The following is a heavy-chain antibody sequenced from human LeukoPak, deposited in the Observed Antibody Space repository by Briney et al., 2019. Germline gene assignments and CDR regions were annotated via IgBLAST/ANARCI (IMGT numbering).Heavy chain of an antibody. D-gene: IGHD1-26*01. V-gene: IGHV4-34*01. CDR1: GGSFNGYY. CDR3: ARDIVGATGGY. CDR2: INHSGST. Sequence: PSETLSLTCAVYGGSFNGYYWSWIRQPPGKGLEWIGEINHSGSTNYNPSLKSRVTISVDTSKNQFSLKLSSVTAADTAVYYCARDIVGATGGYWGQGTLVTVSS. J-gene: IGHJ4*02.